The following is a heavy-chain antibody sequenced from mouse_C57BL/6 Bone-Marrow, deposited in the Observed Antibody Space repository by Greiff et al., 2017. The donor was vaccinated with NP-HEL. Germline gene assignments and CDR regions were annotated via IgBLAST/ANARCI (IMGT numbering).Heavy chain of an antibody. D-gene: IGHD1-1*01. CDR1: GYTFTSYW. Sequence: QVQLQQPGAELVKPGASVKLSCKASGYTFTSYWMHWVKQRPGQGLEWIGMIHPNSGSTNYNEKFKSKATLTVDKSSSTAYMQLSSLTSEDSAVYYCAREEDYYGIRFAYWGQGTLVTVSA. CDR2: IHPNSGST. J-gene: IGHJ3*01. CDR3: AREEDYYGIRFAY. V-gene: IGHV1-64*01.